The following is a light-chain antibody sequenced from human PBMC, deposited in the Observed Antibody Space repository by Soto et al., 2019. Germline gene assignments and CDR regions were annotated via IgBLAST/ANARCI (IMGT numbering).Light chain of an antibody. V-gene: IGLV2-14*01. CDR1: SSDVGGYKY. Sequence: QSALTQPASVSGSPGQSITVSCTGTSSDVGGYKYVSWYQQHPGKAPKLMIYEVTNRPSGVSNRFSGSKSGNTASLTISGLQAGDEADYYCSSFTIRTTVVFGTGTKVTVL. J-gene: IGLJ1*01. CDR3: SSFTIRTTVV. CDR2: EVT.